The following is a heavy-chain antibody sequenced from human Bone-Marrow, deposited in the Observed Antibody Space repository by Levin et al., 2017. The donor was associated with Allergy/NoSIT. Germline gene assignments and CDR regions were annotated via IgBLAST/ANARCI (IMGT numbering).Heavy chain of an antibody. Sequence: GESLKISCAASGFTFSNAWMSWVRQAPGKGLEWVGRIKSKTDGGTTDYAAPVKGRFTISRDDSKNTLYLQMNSLKTEDTAVYYCTTVSWDYGDYGEFFDIWGQGTMVTVSS. CDR3: TTVSWDYGDYGEFFDI. V-gene: IGHV3-15*01. D-gene: IGHD4-17*01. CDR2: IKSKTDGGTT. J-gene: IGHJ3*02. CDR1: GFTFSNAW.